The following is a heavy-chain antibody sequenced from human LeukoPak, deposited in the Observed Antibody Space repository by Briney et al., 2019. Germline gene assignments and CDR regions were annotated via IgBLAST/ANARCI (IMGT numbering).Heavy chain of an antibody. D-gene: IGHD2-2*01. CDR1: GGSISSYY. V-gene: IGHV4-59*08. CDR2: IYYSGST. Sequence: PSETLSLTCTVSGGSISSYYWSWIRQPPGKGLEWIGYIYYSGSTNYNPSLKSRVTISVDTSKNQFSLKLSSVTAADTAVYYCARSLGYCSSTSCRSLLAFDYWGQGTLVTVSS. CDR3: ARSLGYCSSTSCRSLLAFDY. J-gene: IGHJ4*02.